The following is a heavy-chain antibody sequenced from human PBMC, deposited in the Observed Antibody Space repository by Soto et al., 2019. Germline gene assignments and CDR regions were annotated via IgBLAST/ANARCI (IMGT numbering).Heavy chain of an antibody. D-gene: IGHD2-2*01. V-gene: IGHV2-5*02. Sequence: QITLKESGPPLVKPTQTLTLTCTFSGFSLSTSGVGVGWIRQPPGKALEWLALIYWDDDKPYSPSLKSRLTIPKDTPKNQVVLTTTYIDPVDPATYYCAHRRRNSPSCYRVHWCDPLGQGTLVAVSS. CDR1: GFSLSTSGVG. CDR2: IYWDDDK. CDR3: AHRRRNSPSCYRVHWCDP. J-gene: IGHJ5*02.